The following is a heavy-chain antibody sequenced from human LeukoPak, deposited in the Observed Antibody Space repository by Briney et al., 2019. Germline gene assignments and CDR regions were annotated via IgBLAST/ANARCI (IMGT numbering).Heavy chain of an antibody. D-gene: IGHD4-17*01. Sequence: GGSLSLSCAAPGSTFRSYAMSWVRQPQGKGLEWVSAISGSGGSTYYADSVKGRFTISRDNSKNTLYLQMNSLRAEDTAVYYCAKDRLTVTTWVDPWGQGTLVTVSS. J-gene: IGHJ5*02. CDR2: ISGSGGST. CDR1: GSTFRSYA. CDR3: AKDRLTVTTWVDP. V-gene: IGHV3-23*01.